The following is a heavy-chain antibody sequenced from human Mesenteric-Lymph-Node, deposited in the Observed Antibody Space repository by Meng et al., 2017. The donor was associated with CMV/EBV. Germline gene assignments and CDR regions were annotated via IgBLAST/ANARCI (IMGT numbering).Heavy chain of an antibody. V-gene: IGHV1-2*06. J-gene: IGHJ4*02. Sequence: SGYTFHGYSMHWVRQAPGQGLEWMGRIYPNSGGTNYAQEFQGRVTMTGDTSISTTYMELSRLRSDDTAVYYCAREGTYSSTWYRDYWGQGTLVTVSS. D-gene: IGHD6-13*01. CDR3: AREGTYSSTWYRDY. CDR1: GYTFHGYS. CDR2: IYPNSGGT.